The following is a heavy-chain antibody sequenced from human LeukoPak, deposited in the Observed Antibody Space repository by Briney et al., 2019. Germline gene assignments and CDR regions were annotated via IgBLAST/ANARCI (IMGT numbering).Heavy chain of an antibody. J-gene: IGHJ4*02. CDR1: GYTFTSYD. V-gene: IGHV1-3*01. Sequence: EASVKVSCKASGYTFTSYDMHWVRQAPGQRLEWMRWINAGNGNTKYSQKFQGRVTITRDTSASAAYMELSSLRSEDTAVYYCARGETLYYDYVWGSYRNADFDYWGQGTLVTVSS. D-gene: IGHD3-16*02. CDR2: INAGNGNT. CDR3: ARGETLYYDYVWGSYRNADFDY.